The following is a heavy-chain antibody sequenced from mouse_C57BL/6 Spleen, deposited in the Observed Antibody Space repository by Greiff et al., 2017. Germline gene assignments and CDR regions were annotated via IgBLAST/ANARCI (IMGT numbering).Heavy chain of an antibody. D-gene: IGHD1-1*01. J-gene: IGHJ3*01. Sequence: EVQLQQSGPELVKPGASVKLSCTASGYTFTDYNMPWVKQSHGKSLEWIGYINPNNGGTSYNQKFKGKATLTVNKSSSTAYMEIRSLTSEDTAVYYCSRHGSSPFADWGQATLVTASA. CDR3: SRHGSSPFAD. CDR1: GYTFTDYN. CDR2: INPNNGGT. V-gene: IGHV1-22*01.